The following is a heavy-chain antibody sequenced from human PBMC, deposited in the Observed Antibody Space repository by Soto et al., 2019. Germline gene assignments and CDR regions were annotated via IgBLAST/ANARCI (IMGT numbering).Heavy chain of an antibody. CDR2: IDPSDSRT. J-gene: IGHJ6*02. Sequence: GESLKISCKGSGFSLSSYWINWVRQMPGKGLEWMGKIDPSDSRTTYSPSFQGHVTISVDKSISTAYLQWSSVKASDTAMYYCARVGHDYSNSGMDVWGQGTTVTVPS. V-gene: IGHV5-10-1*01. D-gene: IGHD4-4*01. CDR3: ARVGHDYSNSGMDV. CDR1: GFSLSSYW.